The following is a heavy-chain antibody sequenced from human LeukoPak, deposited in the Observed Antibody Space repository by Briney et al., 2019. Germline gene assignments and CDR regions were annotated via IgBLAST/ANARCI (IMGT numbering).Heavy chain of an antibody. Sequence: PGGSLRLSCAASGFTFSSYSMNWVRQAPGKGLEWVSSISSSSSYIYYADSVRGRFTISRDNAKNSLYLQMNSLRAEDTAVYYCARENRGYSSSWYGGKFDYWGQGTLVTVSS. V-gene: IGHV3-21*01. D-gene: IGHD6-13*01. J-gene: IGHJ4*02. CDR2: ISSSSSYI. CDR1: GFTFSSYS. CDR3: ARENRGYSSSWYGGKFDY.